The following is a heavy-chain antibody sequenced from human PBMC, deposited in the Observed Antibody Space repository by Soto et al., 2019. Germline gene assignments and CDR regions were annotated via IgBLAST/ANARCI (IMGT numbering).Heavy chain of an antibody. Sequence: GGSLRLSCAASGFTFSSYAMSWVRQAPGKGLEWVSAISGSGGSTYYADSVKGRFTISRDNSKNTLYLQMNSLRAEDTAVYYCAKHVLRGSHIYYFDYWGQGTLVTVSS. CDR1: GFTFSSYA. V-gene: IGHV3-23*01. CDR3: AKHVLRGSHIYYFDY. D-gene: IGHD1-26*01. CDR2: ISGSGGST. J-gene: IGHJ4*02.